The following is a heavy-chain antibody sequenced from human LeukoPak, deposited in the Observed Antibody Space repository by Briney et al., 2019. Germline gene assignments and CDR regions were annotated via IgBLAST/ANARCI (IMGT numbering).Heavy chain of an antibody. V-gene: IGHV3-30-3*01. Sequence: EGSLRLSCVASGFIFNNYAINWVRQAPGKGLQWVAVTSYDGSEKLYADSVKGRFSISRDNSKNTLYLQMNSLRAEDTAIYYCARDRQVLTYFYYFGMDVWGQGTTVIVSS. CDR1: GFIFNNYA. CDR3: ARDRQVLTYFYYFGMDV. CDR2: TSYDGSEK. J-gene: IGHJ6*02.